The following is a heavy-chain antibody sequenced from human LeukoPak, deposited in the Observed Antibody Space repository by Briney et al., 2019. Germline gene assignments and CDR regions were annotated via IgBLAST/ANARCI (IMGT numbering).Heavy chain of an antibody. J-gene: IGHJ2*01. Sequence: PGGSLRLSCAASGFKFDDYAMQWVRQVPGKGLEWVSGISRSSNHMDYADSVRGRFTISRDNAKGSVYLQMNSLRPDDTASYYGARSVVVVAATATHLDLWGRGTPVIVSS. V-gene: IGHV3-9*01. CDR2: ISRSSNHM. CDR1: GFKFDDYA. CDR3: ARSVVVVAATATHLDL. D-gene: IGHD2-15*01.